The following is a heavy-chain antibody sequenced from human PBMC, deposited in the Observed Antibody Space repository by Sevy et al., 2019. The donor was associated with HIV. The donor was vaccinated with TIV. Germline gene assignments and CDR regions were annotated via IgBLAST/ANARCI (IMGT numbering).Heavy chain of an antibody. CDR1: GVSIINNNYF. Sequence: SETLSLTCTVSGVSIINNNYFWGWIRQPPGKGLEWIGAIYYTGSTYYNSSLNSRITISIDTSRRQLSLDLSSVTAADTAVYYCARHFGGGGKRGLDVWGQGTTVTVSS. CDR3: ARHFGGGGKRGLDV. J-gene: IGHJ6*02. V-gene: IGHV4-39*01. D-gene: IGHD3-10*01. CDR2: IYYTGST.